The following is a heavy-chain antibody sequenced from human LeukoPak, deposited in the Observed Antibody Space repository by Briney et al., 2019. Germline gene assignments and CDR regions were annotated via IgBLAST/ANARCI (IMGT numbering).Heavy chain of an antibody. Sequence: SETLSLTCTVSGGSISSSSYYWGWIRQPPGKGLEWIGSIYYSGSTYYNPSLKSRVTISVDTSKNQFSLKLSSVTAADTAVYYCARRYCSGGSCYRRGNYFDYWGQGTLVTVSS. CDR3: ARRYCSGGSCYRRGNYFDY. V-gene: IGHV4-39*07. J-gene: IGHJ4*02. D-gene: IGHD2-15*01. CDR1: GGSISSSSYY. CDR2: IYYSGST.